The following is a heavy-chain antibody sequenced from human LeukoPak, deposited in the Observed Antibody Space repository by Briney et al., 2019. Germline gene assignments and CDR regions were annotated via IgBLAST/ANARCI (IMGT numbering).Heavy chain of an antibody. V-gene: IGHV4-38-2*02. Sequence: SETLSLTCTVSGYSISSGYYWGWIRQPPGKGLEWIGSIYHSGSTYYNPSLKSRVTISVDTSKNQFSLKLSSVTAADTAVYYCARAPGYSSSEFDYWGQGTLVTVSS. CDR2: IYHSGST. CDR1: GYSISSGYY. J-gene: IGHJ4*02. CDR3: ARAPGYSSSEFDY. D-gene: IGHD6-13*01.